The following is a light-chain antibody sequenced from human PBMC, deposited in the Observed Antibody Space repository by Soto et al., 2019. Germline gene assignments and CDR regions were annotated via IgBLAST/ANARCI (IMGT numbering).Light chain of an antibody. CDR1: QSVSSN. V-gene: IGKV3-15*01. J-gene: IGKJ5*01. CDR2: GAN. CDR3: QQYNNWPPIT. Sequence: EIVLTQSPATLSVSPGERATLSCRASQSVSSNLAWYQQKPGQAPRLLIYGANTRVTGVPDRFSGSGSGTEFTLTISSLQPEDSAVYYCQQYNNWPPITFGQGTRLEIK.